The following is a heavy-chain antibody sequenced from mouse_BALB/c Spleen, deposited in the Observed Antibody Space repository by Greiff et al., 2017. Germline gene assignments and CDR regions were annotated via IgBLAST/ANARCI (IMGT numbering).Heavy chain of an antibody. CDR2: IDPYNGGT. V-gene: IGHV1S135*01. J-gene: IGHJ2*01. Sequence: EVQLQQSGPELVKPGASVKVSCKASGYAFTSYNMYWVKQSHGKSLEWIGYIDPYNGGTSYNQKFKGKATLTVDKSSSTAYMHLNSLTSEDSAVYYCARFYYYGSSYYFDYWGQGTTLTVSS. CDR1: GYAFTSYN. CDR3: ARFYYYGSSYYFDY. D-gene: IGHD1-1*01.